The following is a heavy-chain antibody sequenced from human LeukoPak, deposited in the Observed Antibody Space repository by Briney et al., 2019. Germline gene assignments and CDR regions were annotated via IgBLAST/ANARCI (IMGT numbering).Heavy chain of an antibody. V-gene: IGHV3-23*01. CDR3: AKDFGRNLGGPGY. Sequence: PGGSLRLSCAASGFTFSTYTMAWVRQAPGGGLEWGSGISDNGGRTYYADSVKGRFAISRDDSKSTLYLQMNSLRGEDTAVYYCAKDFGRNLGGPGYWGRGTLVTVSS. CDR1: GFTFSTYT. CDR2: ISDNGGRT. J-gene: IGHJ4*02. D-gene: IGHD3-10*01.